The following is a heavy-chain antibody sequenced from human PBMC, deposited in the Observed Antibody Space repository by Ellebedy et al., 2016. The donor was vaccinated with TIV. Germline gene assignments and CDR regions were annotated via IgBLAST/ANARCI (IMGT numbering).Heavy chain of an antibody. V-gene: IGHV3-30*03. CDR1: GFMFSSYR. CDR3: ARAAGLYDAFDI. CDR2: ISYDGSNK. J-gene: IGHJ3*02. Sequence: PGGSLRLSCAASGFMFSSYRMHWVRQAPGKGLEWVAVISYDGSNKYYEDSVQGRFTISRDNSKNTVYLQMNSLRPEDTAVYYCARAAGLYDAFDIWGQGTMVTVSS.